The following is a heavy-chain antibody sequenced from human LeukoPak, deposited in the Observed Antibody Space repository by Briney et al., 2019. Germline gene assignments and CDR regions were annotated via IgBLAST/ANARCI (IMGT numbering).Heavy chain of an antibody. CDR3: ARVSPTFGGVIVIDY. D-gene: IGHD3-16*02. CDR1: GYTFTSYG. J-gene: IGHJ4*02. V-gene: IGHV1-18*01. CDR2: ISAYNGST. Sequence: GASVKVSCKASGYTFTSYGISWVRQAPGQGLEWMGWISAYNGSTNYAQKLQGRVTMTTDTSTSTAYMELRSLRSDDTAVYYCARVSPTFGGVIVIDYWGQGTLVTVSS.